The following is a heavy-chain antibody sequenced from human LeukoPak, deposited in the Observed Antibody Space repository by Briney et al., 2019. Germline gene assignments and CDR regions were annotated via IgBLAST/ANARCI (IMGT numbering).Heavy chain of an antibody. V-gene: IGHV3-23*01. CDR3: AKAHRYYYDSSGDDAFDI. CDR1: GFTFSSYA. CDR2: ISGSGGST. D-gene: IGHD3-22*01. Sequence: GGSLRLSCTASGFTFSSYAMSWVHQAPGKGLEWVSAISGSGGSTYYADSVKGRFTTSRDNSKNTLYLQMNSLRAEDTAVYYCAKAHRYYYDSSGDDAFDIWGQGTMVTVSS. J-gene: IGHJ3*02.